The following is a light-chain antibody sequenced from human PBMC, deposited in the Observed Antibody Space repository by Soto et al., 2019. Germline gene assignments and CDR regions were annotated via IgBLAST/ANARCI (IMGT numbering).Light chain of an antibody. CDR1: QPIINY. J-gene: IGKJ2*01. CDR3: QQSYDVPLT. CDR2: AAS. Sequence: DIQMTQSPSSLSASIGDRVTIACRASQPIINYLSWYQQKLWKAPKLLIYAASTLQSGVPSRFSGSGSGTDFTLTISSLQPEDFATYYCQQSYDVPLTFGQGTRVEVK. V-gene: IGKV1-39*01.